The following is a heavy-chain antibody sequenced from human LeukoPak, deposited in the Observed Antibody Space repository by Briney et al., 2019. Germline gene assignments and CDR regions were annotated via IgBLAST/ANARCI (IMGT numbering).Heavy chain of an antibody. CDR2: IYSGGST. CDR1: GFTFSSYW. J-gene: IGHJ6*02. Sequence: GGSLRLSCAASGFTFSSYWMHWVRQAPGKGLVWVSVIYSGGSTYYADSVKGRFTISRDNSKNTLYLQMNSLRAEDTAVYYCARDSEEGYSLVWGQGTTVTVSS. CDR3: ARDSEEGYSLV. V-gene: IGHV3-66*02. D-gene: IGHD2-15*01.